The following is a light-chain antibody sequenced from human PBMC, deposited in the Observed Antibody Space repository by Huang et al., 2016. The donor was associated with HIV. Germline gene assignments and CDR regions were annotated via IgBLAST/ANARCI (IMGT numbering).Light chain of an antibody. CDR1: RSVSTN. Sequence: EIVMTQSPATLSVSPGERVTLSCRANRSVSTNLAWYQQRPGQAPRLLIDGSSTRAPVIPARFSGSVSGTDFSLTISSLQSEDFALYYCHQYNNWLLSFGGGTRVDI. V-gene: IGKV3-15*01. CDR3: HQYNNWLLS. CDR2: GSS. J-gene: IGKJ4*01.